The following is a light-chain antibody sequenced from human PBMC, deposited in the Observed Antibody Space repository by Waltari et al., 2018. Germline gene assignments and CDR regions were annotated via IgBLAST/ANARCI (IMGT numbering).Light chain of an antibody. CDR1: KAINKW. CDR2: DAS. J-gene: IGKJ1*01. V-gene: IGKV1-5*01. Sequence: DTQLSQFPSTLAASVGDRVTIPCRARKAINKWLAWYQQKPGKAPKVLIYDASTLQSGVPSRFSGSGSGTEFTLTIDSLQPDDFATYYCQQYNRFSPFGQGTNVEVK. CDR3: QQYNRFSP.